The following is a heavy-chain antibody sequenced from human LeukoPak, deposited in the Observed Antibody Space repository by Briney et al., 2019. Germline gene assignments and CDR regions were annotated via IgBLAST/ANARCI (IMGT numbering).Heavy chain of an antibody. CDR2: IYYSGGT. D-gene: IGHD1-1*01. CDR1: GGSISSYY. V-gene: IGHV4-59*08. J-gene: IGHJ4*02. Sequence: SETLSLTCTVSGGSISSYYWSWIRQPPGKGLEWIGYIYYSGGTNYNPSLKSRVTISVDTSKNQFSLKLSSVTAADTAVYYCARHSLQLGFDYWGQGTLVTVSS. CDR3: ARHSLQLGFDY.